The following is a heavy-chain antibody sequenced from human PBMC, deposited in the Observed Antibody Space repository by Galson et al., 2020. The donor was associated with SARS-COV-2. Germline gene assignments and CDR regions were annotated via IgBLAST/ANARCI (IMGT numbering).Heavy chain of an antibody. V-gene: IGHV1-69*02. CDR1: GGPFTNHT. CDR2: VIPMFPLA. CDR3: ARAKGTYYDSSAYYTLDYAFDF. D-gene: IGHD3-22*01. J-gene: IGHJ3*01. Sequence: SVTVSYKASGGPFTNHTISWVRQAPGQRPEWMGRVIPMFPLANYAQTFQDRVTITADKSTSTAYLELTSLRSEDTAMYYCARAKGTYYDSSAYYTLDYAFDFWGQGTMVTVSS.